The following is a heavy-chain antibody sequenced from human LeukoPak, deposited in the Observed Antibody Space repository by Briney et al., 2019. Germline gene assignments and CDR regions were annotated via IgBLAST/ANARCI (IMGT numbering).Heavy chain of an antibody. J-gene: IGHJ6*02. CDR1: GFTFSSYA. V-gene: IGHV3-30-3*01. Sequence: GGSLRLSCVASGFTFSSYAMHGVRQAPGKGLEGVAVIAFDGSNALYADSVKGRFTISRDISKSTLYLEMNSLKAEDSAIYYCSRGRYGDYSRSGYYYGMDVWGQGTTVTVSS. CDR2: IAFDGSNA. CDR3: SRGRYGDYSRSGYYYGMDV. D-gene: IGHD4-17*01.